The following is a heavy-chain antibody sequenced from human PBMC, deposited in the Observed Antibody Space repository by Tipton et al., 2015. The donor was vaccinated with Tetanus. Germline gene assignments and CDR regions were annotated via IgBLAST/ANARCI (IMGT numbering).Heavy chain of an antibody. CDR3: ARDQARGARGWNYFDF. Sequence: TLSLTCTVSGVSISGGRYYWSWIRQRPGKGLEWIGDIYSSGSTYTDPSLKGRVTKSVDTSENQFSLRLNSGTAADTAVYYCARDQARGARGWNYFDFWGLGTLVTVSS. D-gene: IGHD1-26*01. CDR1: GVSISGGRYY. V-gene: IGHV4-31*03. J-gene: IGHJ4*02. CDR2: IYSSGST.